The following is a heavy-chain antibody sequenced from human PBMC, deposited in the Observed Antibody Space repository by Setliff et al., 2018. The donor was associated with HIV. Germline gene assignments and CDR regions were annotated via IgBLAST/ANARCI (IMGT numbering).Heavy chain of an antibody. D-gene: IGHD3-16*02. V-gene: IGHV4-39*07. CDR3: AREIVRVALDI. CDR2: IYYNGIT. J-gene: IGHJ3*02. CDR1: GGSISSSSYY. Sequence: SETLSLTCTVSGGSISSSSYYWGWIRQPPGKGLEWIGNIYYNGITHYNPSLKSRLSISIDTSKNQFYLQLNSVIAADTSVFYCAREIVRVALDIWGPGTAVTVSS.